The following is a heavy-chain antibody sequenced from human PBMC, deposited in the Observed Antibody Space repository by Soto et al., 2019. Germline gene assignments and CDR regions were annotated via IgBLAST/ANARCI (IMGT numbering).Heavy chain of an antibody. CDR1: GYTFNGYY. V-gene: IGHV1-2*06. J-gene: IGHJ4*02. D-gene: IGHD3-16*01. CDR3: ARDGLYDCVWGRYAYFH. CDR2: INPNGGAT. Sequence: QVQLVQSGAEVLQPGASVKVSCKASGYTFNGYYIHWVRQAPGRGLEWMGRINPNGGATDYAQKFQGRVTMTRDMSITTAYMELSSLRSDDTAVYFCARDGLYDCVWGRYAYFHWGQGTLVTVSS.